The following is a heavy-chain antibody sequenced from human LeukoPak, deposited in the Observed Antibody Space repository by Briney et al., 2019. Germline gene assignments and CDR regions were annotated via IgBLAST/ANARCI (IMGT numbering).Heavy chain of an antibody. J-gene: IGHJ4*02. D-gene: IGHD6-13*01. CDR2: ISSSGSTI. Sequence: GGSLRLSCAASGFTFSSYEMNWVRQAPGKGLEWVSYISSSGSTIYYAASVKGRFTISRDNATNSPYLQMNSLRAEDTAVYYCARESDGSSWYRYFDYWGQGTLVTVSS. V-gene: IGHV3-48*03. CDR3: ARESDGSSWYRYFDY. CDR1: GFTFSSYE.